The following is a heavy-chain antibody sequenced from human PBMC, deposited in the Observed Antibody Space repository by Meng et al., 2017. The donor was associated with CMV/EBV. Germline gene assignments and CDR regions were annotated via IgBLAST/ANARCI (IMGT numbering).Heavy chain of an antibody. CDR3: ARVDRYNWHDVGAFDI. V-gene: IGHV1-69*05. J-gene: IGHJ3*02. Sequence: SVQVSCKASGGPFSSYAISWVRQAPGQGLEWMGGIIPIFGTANYAQKFQGRVTITTDESTSTAYMELSSLRSEDTAVYYCARVDRYNWHDVGAFDIWGQGTMVTVSS. CDR2: IIPIFGTA. D-gene: IGHD1-1*01. CDR1: GGPFSSYA.